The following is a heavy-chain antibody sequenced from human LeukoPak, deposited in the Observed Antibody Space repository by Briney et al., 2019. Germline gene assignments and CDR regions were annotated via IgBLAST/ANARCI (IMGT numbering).Heavy chain of an antibody. V-gene: IGHV3-74*01. Sequence: GGSLRLSCAASGFTFSSHWMHWVRQAPGKGLVWVSRIHPDGTTTAYVDSEKGQFTNSRDNAKSTLYLQMNSLRAEDTAVYYCATMVRGDSYYYMDVWGKGTTVTVYS. CDR2: IHPDGTTT. D-gene: IGHD3-10*01. CDR1: GFTFSSHW. J-gene: IGHJ6*03. CDR3: ATMVRGDSYYYMDV.